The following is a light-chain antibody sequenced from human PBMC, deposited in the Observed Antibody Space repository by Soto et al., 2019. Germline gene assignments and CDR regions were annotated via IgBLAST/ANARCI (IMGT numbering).Light chain of an antibody. J-gene: IGKJ5*01. CDR1: QNGSSS. V-gene: IGKV3-15*01. CDR2: GAS. Sequence: EIGMAQYPATLSVSPGERATLSCRVSQNGSSSLAWYQQKPGQAPTLLIYGASTRATGTPARLSGSGSWTEFTLAISSLVPEDFAVYYCQQYNNWSPITFGRGTRLEIK. CDR3: QQYNNWSPIT.